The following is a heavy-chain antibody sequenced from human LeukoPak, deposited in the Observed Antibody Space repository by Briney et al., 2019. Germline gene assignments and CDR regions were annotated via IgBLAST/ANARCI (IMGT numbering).Heavy chain of an antibody. Sequence: ASVKVSCKASGYTFTSYYMHWVRQAPGQGLEWMGIINPSGGSTSYAQKFQGRVTMTRDTSTSTVYMELSSLRSEDTAVYYCARAAGDYYDSSGYYYYWGQGTLATVSS. J-gene: IGHJ4*02. CDR2: INPSGGST. CDR1: GYTFTSYY. CDR3: ARAAGDYYDSSGYYYY. D-gene: IGHD3-22*01. V-gene: IGHV1-46*01.